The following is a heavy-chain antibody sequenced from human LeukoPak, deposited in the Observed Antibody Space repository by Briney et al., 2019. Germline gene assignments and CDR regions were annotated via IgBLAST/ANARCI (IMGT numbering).Heavy chain of an antibody. V-gene: IGHV3-23*01. CDR3: AKGVSNYDFWSGYRPSDYFDY. CDR2: ISGSGGST. J-gene: IGHJ4*02. Sequence: GGSLRLSCAASGFTFSSYAMSWVRQAPGKGLEWVSAISGSGGSTYYADSVKGRFTISRDNSKNTLYLQMNSLRAEDTAVYYCAKGVSNYDFWSGYRPSDYFDYWGQGTLVTVSS. D-gene: IGHD3-3*01. CDR1: GFTFSSYA.